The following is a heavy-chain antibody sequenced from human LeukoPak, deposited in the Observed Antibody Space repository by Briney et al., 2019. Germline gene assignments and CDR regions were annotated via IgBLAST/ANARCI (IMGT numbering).Heavy chain of an antibody. CDR2: INHSGST. J-gene: IGHJ4*02. CDR3: ARGPRSFDWLLSAKYYFDY. CDR1: GGSFSGYY. D-gene: IGHD3-9*01. V-gene: IGHV4-34*01. Sequence: SETLSLTCAVYGGSFSGYYWSCSRQPPGKGLGWIGEINHSGSTNYNPSLKSRVTISVDTSKNQFSLKLSSVTAADTAVYYCARGPRSFDWLLSAKYYFDYWGQGTLVTVSS.